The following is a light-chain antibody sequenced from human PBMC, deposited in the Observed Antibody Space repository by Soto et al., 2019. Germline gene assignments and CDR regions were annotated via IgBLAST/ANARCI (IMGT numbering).Light chain of an antibody. J-gene: IGKJ1*01. Sequence: DIQMTQSPSTLSASVGDRVTITCRASQSISSWLDWYQQKPWKAPKLLIYDASSLESGVPSRFSGSESATEFTLTITSLQPDDFAPYYSQQYNSYPWTFGHGTKVDIK. CDR1: QSISSW. V-gene: IGKV1-5*01. CDR2: DAS. CDR3: QQYNSYPWT.